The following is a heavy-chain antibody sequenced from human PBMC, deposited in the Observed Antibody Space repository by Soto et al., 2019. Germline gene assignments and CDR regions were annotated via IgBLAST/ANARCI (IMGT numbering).Heavy chain of an antibody. V-gene: IGHV4-59*01. CDR3: ARGVGSSPPRY. CDR2: IYDSGSP. CDR1: GGSISAYY. J-gene: IGHJ4*02. Sequence: SETLSLTCTISGGSISAYYWSWIRQPPGQGLEWIGYIYDSGSPDYNPSLKSRVIISADTSKNQISLKLTSATAADTAFYFCARGVGSSPPRYWGRGTLVTVSS. D-gene: IGHD1-26*01.